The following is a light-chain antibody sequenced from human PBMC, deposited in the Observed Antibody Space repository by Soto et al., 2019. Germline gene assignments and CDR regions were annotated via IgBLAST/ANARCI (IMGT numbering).Light chain of an antibody. CDR2: EVS. Sequence: QSALTQPPSGSGSPGQSVTISCTGTSSDVGGYNYVSWYQQHPGKAPKLMIYEVSKRPSGVPDRFSGSKSGNTASLTVSGLQAEDEADYYCSSYAGSNNQGVFGGGIKVTVL. CDR3: SSYAGSNNQGV. CDR1: SSDVGGYNY. V-gene: IGLV2-8*01. J-gene: IGLJ3*02.